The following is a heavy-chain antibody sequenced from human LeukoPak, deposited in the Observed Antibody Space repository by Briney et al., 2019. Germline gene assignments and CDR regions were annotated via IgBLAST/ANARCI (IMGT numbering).Heavy chain of an antibody. CDR2: INHSGST. CDR1: GGSFSGYY. V-gene: IGHV4-34*01. Sequence: SETLSLTCAVYGGSFSGYYWSWIRQPPGKGLEWIGGINHSGSTNYNPSLKSRVTISVDTSKNQFSLKLSSVTAADTAVYYCATLVVPAATGVNWFDPWGQGTLVTVSS. CDR3: ATLVVPAATGVNWFDP. J-gene: IGHJ5*02. D-gene: IGHD2-2*01.